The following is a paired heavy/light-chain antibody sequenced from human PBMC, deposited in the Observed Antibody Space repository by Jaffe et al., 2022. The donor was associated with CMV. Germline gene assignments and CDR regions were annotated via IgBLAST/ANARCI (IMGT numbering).Heavy chain of an antibody. D-gene: IGHD3-22*01. CDR1: GFTFGDYA. J-gene: IGHJ4*02. Sequence: EVQLVESGGGLVQPGRSLRLSCTASGFTFGDYAMNWVRQAPGKGLEWVGFIRSKAYGGTTEYAASMKDRFTISRDDSKSIAYLQMNSLKTEDTAVYYCTRGRGSSGYYFDYWGQGTLVTVSS. V-gene: IGHV3-49*04. CDR3: TRGRGSSGYYFDY. CDR2: IRSKAYGGTT.
Light chain of an antibody. CDR2: WAS. Sequence: DIVMTQSPDSLAVSLGERATLNCKSSQSVLYSSNNKHYLAWYQQKPGQPPKLLIYWASTRESGVPDRFSGSGSGTDFTLTISSLQAEDVAVYYCQQYYSTPRTFGQGTKVEIK. CDR3: QQYYSTPRT. V-gene: IGKV4-1*01. J-gene: IGKJ1*01. CDR1: QSVLYSSNNKHY.